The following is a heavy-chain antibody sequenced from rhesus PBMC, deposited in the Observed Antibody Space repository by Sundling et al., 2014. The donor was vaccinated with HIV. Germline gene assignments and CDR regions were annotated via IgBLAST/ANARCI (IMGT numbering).Heavy chain of an antibody. CDR1: RGSFSGYF. CDR2: IYGRSINT. J-gene: IGHJ4*01. CDR3: SRTDF. Sequence: QVQLQESGPGLVKSSETLSLTCAVSRGSFSGYFWGWIRQPPGKGLEWIGYIYGRSINTNYKPSLKSRVTISKDTSKNQFSLKLSSVTAADTAVYYCSRTDFWGQGVLVTVSS. V-gene: IGHV4-147*01.